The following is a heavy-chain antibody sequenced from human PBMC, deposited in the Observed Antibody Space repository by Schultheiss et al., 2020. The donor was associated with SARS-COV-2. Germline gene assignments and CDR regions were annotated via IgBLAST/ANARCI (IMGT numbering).Heavy chain of an antibody. CDR3: ARASMVRGVPLDV. CDR2: IYTSGST. Sequence: SQTLSLTCTVSGGSISSSSYYWGWIRQHPGKGLEWIGRIYTSGSTNYNPSLKSRVTMSVDTSKNQFSLKLSSVTAADTAVYYCARASMVRGVPLDVWGQGTTVTVSS. D-gene: IGHD3-10*01. V-gene: IGHV4-39*07. J-gene: IGHJ6*02. CDR1: GGSISSSSYY.